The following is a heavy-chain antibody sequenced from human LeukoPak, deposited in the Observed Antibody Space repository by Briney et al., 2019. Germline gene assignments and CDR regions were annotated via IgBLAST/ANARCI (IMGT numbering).Heavy chain of an antibody. D-gene: IGHD5-18*01. Sequence: SETLSLTCTVSGGSISSHYWSWIRQPPGKGLEWIGYIFRTGTTYYNPSLKSRVTISIDTSKNQFSLRLRSVTAADTAIYYCARQVGQLWLDYWGQGTLVTVSS. CDR1: GGSISSHY. V-gene: IGHV4-59*08. CDR3: ARQVGQLWLDY. J-gene: IGHJ4*02. CDR2: IFRTGTT.